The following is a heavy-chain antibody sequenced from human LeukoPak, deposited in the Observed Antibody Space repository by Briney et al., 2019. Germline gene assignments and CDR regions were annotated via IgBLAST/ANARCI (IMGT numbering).Heavy chain of an antibody. CDR2: TYYRGST. D-gene: IGHD2-2*01. J-gene: IGHJ2*01. Sequence: SETLSLTCTVSGGSISSYYWGWIRPPPGKGREWIGYTYYRGSTNYNPSLNCRVTISLDTSKNQFSLKLGAVTAADTAVYYCARDRCSSRSCYLTITQKGYFYLWGRGTVATVSS. CDR1: GGSISSYY. V-gene: IGHV4-59*01. CDR3: ARDRCSSRSCYLTITQKGYFYL.